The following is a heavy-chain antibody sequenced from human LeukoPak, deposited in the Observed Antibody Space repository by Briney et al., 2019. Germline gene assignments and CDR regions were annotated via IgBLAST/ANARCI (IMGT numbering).Heavy chain of an antibody. CDR2: ISAYNGNT. CDR3: ARDQGLELRKNDAFDI. V-gene: IGHV1-18*01. CDR1: GCTFTSYG. D-gene: IGHD1-7*01. J-gene: IGHJ3*02. Sequence: ASVKVSCKASGCTFTSYGISWVRQAPGQGLEWMGWISAYNGNTNYAQKLQGRVTMTTDTSTSTAYMELRSLRSDDTAVYYCARDQGLELRKNDAFDIWGQGTMVTVSS.